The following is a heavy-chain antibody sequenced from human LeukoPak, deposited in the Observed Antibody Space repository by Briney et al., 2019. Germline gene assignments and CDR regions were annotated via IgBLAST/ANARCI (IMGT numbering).Heavy chain of an antibody. Sequence: VASVKVSCQASGYTFTSYDINWVRQATGQGLEWMGWMNPNSGNTGYAQKFQGRVTITRNTSISTAYMELSSLRSEDTAVYYCARGRTGIAAALSNWGQETLVTVSS. V-gene: IGHV1-8*03. D-gene: IGHD6-13*01. CDR1: GYTFTSYD. CDR2: MNPNSGNT. J-gene: IGHJ4*02. CDR3: ARGRTGIAAALSN.